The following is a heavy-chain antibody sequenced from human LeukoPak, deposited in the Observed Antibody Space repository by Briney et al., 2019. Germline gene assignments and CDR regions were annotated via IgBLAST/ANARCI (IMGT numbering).Heavy chain of an antibody. CDR1: RFTFSDAW. V-gene: IGHV3-15*01. D-gene: IGHD4/OR15-4a*01. Sequence: GGSLRLSCAASRFTFSDAWMNWVRQAPGKGLEWVGRIKSKVDGETTDYAAPVKGRFTISRDDSNNMVYLQMNSLKIEDTAVYYCAIDEPNYAPYDFDYWGQGTLVTVSS. CDR3: AIDEPNYAPYDFDY. J-gene: IGHJ4*02. CDR2: IKSKVDGETT.